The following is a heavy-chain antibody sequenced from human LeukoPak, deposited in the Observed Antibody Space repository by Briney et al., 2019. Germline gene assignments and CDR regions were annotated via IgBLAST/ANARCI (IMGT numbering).Heavy chain of an antibody. V-gene: IGHV3-21*01. J-gene: IGHJ5*02. CDR1: GFTFSIHG. D-gene: IGHD6-6*01. CDR2: ISSRSTYI. Sequence: EGTLRLSCAASGFTFSIHGMNWVRQGPGKGLEWVSPISSRSTYIYYADSVKGRFTISRDNAKNSLYLQMSSLRAEDTAVYYCARGSVKQLVHNWFDPWGQGTLVTVSS. CDR3: ARGSVKQLVHNWFDP.